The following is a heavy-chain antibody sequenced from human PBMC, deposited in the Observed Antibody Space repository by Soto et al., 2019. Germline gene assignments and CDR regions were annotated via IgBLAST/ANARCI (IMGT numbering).Heavy chain of an antibody. V-gene: IGHV3-48*02. D-gene: IGHD6-13*01. CDR1: GFTFSTYS. Sequence: EMQLVESGGGLVQPGGSLRLSCAASGFTFSTYSMNWVRQAPGKGLEWISYITSSSTTIFYADSVKGRFTISRDNAKHSLYLQMNSLRDEDTSVYYCARDNGIAGSFDPWGQGTLVTVSS. J-gene: IGHJ5*02. CDR2: ITSSSTTI. CDR3: ARDNGIAGSFDP.